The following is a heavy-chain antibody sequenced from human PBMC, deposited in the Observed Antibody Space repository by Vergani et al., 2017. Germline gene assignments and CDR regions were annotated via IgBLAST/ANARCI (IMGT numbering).Heavy chain of an antibody. CDR1: EYSFGNYW. CDR2: IYPADSDT. Sequence: EVELVQSGPEMRKPGESLKISYKGSEYSFGNYWIGWVRQMPGKGLEWMGIIYPADSDTRYSPSFQGQVTISAAKSISTAFLQWDSLKAADTALYYCARHTTYTDSWGQGTLVTVSS. V-gene: IGHV5-51*01. J-gene: IGHJ4*02. D-gene: IGHD1-1*01. CDR3: ARHTTYTDS.